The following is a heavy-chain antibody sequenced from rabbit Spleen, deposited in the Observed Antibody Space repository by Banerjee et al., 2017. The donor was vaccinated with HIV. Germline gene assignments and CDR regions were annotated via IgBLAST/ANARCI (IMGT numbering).Heavy chain of an antibody. CDR2: IYTGDGST. J-gene: IGHJ4*01. CDR3: VREVAAKFNL. V-gene: IGHV1S40*01. Sequence: QSLEESGGGLVQPEGSLTLTCAASGFTLSSYYYMCWVRQAPGKGLEWIGCIYTGDGSTYYASWVNGRFTISKTSSTTVTLQMTSLTAADTATYFCVREVAAKFNLWGQGTLVTVS. D-gene: IGHD4-1*01. CDR1: GFTLSSYYY.